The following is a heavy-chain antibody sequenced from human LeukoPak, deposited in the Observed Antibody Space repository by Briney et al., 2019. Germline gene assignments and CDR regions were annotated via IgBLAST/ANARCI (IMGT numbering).Heavy chain of an antibody. J-gene: IGHJ3*02. V-gene: IGHV5-51*01. D-gene: IGHD6-13*01. CDR1: GYTFTSYW. CDR3: ARHKAAAATDAFDI. Sequence: GESLTISCKGSGYTFTSYWIGWVRQMPGKGLEWMGTMYPGDSDTRYSPAFQGQVTISADKSISTAYLQWSSLKASDTAMYYCARHKAAAATDAFDIWGQGTMVTVSS. CDR2: MYPGDSDT.